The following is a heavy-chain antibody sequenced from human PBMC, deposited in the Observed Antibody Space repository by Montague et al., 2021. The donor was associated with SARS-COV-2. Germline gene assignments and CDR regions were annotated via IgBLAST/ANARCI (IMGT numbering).Heavy chain of an antibody. CDR3: ARGGDMNWFDP. Sequence: SETLSLTCTVSGGSISSYCWSWTRQPPGKGLEWIGYIYYSGSTNYNPSLKSRVTISVDTSKNQFSLKLSSVTAADTAVYYCARGGDMNWFDPWGQGTLVTVSS. CDR1: GGSISSYC. V-gene: IGHV4-59*01. CDR2: IYYSGST. D-gene: IGHD2-21*01. J-gene: IGHJ5*02.